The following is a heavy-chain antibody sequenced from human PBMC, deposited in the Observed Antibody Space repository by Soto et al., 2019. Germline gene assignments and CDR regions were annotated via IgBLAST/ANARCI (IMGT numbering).Heavy chain of an antibody. J-gene: IGHJ4*02. D-gene: IGHD6-19*01. CDR3: ARSVAVPGAHIDY. V-gene: IGHV4-59*01. CDR2: VYYTGST. Sequence: SETLSLTCSVSGGSISGSYWSWIRQSPGKGLEWLGYVYYTGSTNYSPSLRSRVSISVDTSKNEFSLRLSSVSAADTAVYFCARSVAVPGAHIDYWGQGTQVTVSS. CDR1: GGSISGSY.